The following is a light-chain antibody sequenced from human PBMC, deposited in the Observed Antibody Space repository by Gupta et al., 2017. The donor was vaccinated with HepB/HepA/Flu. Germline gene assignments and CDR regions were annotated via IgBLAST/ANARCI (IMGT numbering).Light chain of an antibody. Sequence: SYVLTQPPSVSVAPGKTARITCGGNNIGTKSVHWYQQKPGQAPVSVVYDDNDRPSGIPERFSGSNSGNTATLTISRVEVGDEADYYCQVWDSSSEQGVFGPGTKVTVL. J-gene: IGLJ1*01. V-gene: IGLV3-21*03. CDR3: QVWDSSSEQGV. CDR2: DDN. CDR1: NIGTKS.